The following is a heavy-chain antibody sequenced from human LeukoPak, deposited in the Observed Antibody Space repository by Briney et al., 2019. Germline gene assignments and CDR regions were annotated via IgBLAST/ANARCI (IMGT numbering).Heavy chain of an antibody. CDR2: MYSDGSTT. V-gene: IGHV3-30*12. CDR1: GFTVNNYG. D-gene: IGHD2-21*02. J-gene: IGHJ4*02. Sequence: GGSLRLSCAASGFTVNNYGVHWVRQAPGKGLEWVAVMYSDGSTTFYGDSLKGRFTISRDNTKNTLFLQMNSLRADDTAVYYCARLVVTGIDYWGKGALVTVSS. CDR3: ARLVVTGIDY.